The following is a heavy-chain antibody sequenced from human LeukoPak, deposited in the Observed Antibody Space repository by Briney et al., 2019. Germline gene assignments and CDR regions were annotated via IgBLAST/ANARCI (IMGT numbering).Heavy chain of an antibody. Sequence: PSETLSLTCTVSGGSISSSNHYWGWIRQPPGQGLKWIGSIYYSGSIYYNPSLKSRVTISVDTSKNQFSLKLSTVTAADTAVYYCAVAYGMDVWGQGTTVTVSS. D-gene: IGHD5-12*01. V-gene: IGHV4-39*01. CDR1: GGSISSSNHY. CDR2: IYYSGSI. CDR3: AVAYGMDV. J-gene: IGHJ6*02.